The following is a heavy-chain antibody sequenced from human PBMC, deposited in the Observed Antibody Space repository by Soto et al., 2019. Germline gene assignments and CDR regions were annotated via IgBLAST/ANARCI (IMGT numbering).Heavy chain of an antibody. D-gene: IGHD2-15*01. J-gene: IGHJ4*02. Sequence: QVQLVESGGGVVQPGRSLRLSCAASGFTFSSYGMHWVRQAPGKGLEWVAVIWYDGSNKYYADSVKGRFTISRDNSKNTLSLQMNSLRAEDTAVYYCARDGDCSGGSCYSGALDYWGQGTLLTVSS. CDR3: ARDGDCSGGSCYSGALDY. CDR2: IWYDGSNK. CDR1: GFTFSSYG. V-gene: IGHV3-33*01.